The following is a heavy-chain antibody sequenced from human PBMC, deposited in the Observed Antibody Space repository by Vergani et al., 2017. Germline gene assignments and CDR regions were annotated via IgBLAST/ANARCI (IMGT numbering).Heavy chain of an antibody. D-gene: IGHD4-17*01. V-gene: IGHV3-30*02. Sequence: QVQLVETGGGVVQPGGSLRLYCATSGFSFNTYGAHWVLPSPGKGLGWVAFIGYDGRIKYNVDSVKGRFTISRDTSKKTLSLQMRSLRADDTAVYYCAKDGRENSDYGYFDYWGQGTLVTVSS. CDR3: AKDGRENSDYGYFDY. CDR1: GFSFNTYG. J-gene: IGHJ4*02. CDR2: IGYDGRIK.